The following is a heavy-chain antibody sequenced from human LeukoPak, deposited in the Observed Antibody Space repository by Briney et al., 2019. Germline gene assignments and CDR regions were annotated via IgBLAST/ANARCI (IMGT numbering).Heavy chain of an antibody. Sequence: GESLKISCKGSGYSLTSYWIGWVRQMPGKGLEWMGIIYPGDSDTRYSPSFQGQVTISADKSISTAYLQWSSLKASDTAMYYCARCYGSGSYYNPVFDYWGQGTLVTVSS. D-gene: IGHD3-10*01. CDR1: GYSLTSYW. V-gene: IGHV5-51*01. CDR2: IYPGDSDT. J-gene: IGHJ4*02. CDR3: ARCYGSGSYYNPVFDY.